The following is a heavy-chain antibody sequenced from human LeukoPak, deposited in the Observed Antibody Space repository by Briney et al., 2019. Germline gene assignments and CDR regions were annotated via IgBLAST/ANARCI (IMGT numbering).Heavy chain of an antibody. CDR1: GGSISSYY. J-gene: IGHJ5*02. V-gene: IGHV4-59*01. D-gene: IGHD3-9*01. CDR3: ARVSYDILTGYPNWFDP. CDR2: IYYSGST. Sequence: SETLSLTCTVSGGSISSYYWSWIRQPPGKGLEWIGYIYYSGSTNYNPSLTSRVTISVDTSKNQFSLKLSSVTAADTAVYYCARVSYDILTGYPNWFDPWGQGTLVTVSS.